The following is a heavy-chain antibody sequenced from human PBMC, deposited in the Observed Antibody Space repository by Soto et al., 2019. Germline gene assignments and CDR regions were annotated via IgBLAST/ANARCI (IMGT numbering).Heavy chain of an antibody. J-gene: IGHJ1*01. CDR1: GGSINSGGYY. D-gene: IGHD2-2*02. Sequence: NPSETLSLTCTVSGGSINSGGYYWSWIRQHPGKGLERIGFIYSSGSTYYNPSLSSRVTISIDTSKSQISLNLSSVTAADTAVYFCTRNGRNCSSTACHRGEYFQHWGPGTLVTVSS. CDR2: IYSSGST. CDR3: TRNGRNCSSTACHRGEYFQH. V-gene: IGHV4-31*03.